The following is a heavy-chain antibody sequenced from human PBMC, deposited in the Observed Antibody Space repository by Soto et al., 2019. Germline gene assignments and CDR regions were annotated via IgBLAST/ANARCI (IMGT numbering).Heavy chain of an antibody. Sequence: PGGSLRLSCAASGFTFSSYAMHWVRQAPGKGLEWVAVISYDGSNKYYADSVKGRFTISRDNSKNTLYLQMNSLRAEDTAVYYCARVEGGGFGELLQWPDPYGMDVWGQGTTVTVSS. CDR2: ISYDGSNK. V-gene: IGHV3-30-3*01. D-gene: IGHD3-10*01. CDR3: ARVEGGGFGELLQWPDPYGMDV. CDR1: GFTFSSYA. J-gene: IGHJ6*02.